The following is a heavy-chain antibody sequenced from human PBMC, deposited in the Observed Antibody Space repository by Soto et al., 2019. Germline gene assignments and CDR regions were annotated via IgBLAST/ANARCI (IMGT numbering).Heavy chain of an antibody. D-gene: IGHD6-19*01. CDR1: GGSISSSGYY. CDR2: IIYSGNT. Sequence: SETLSLTCTVFGGSISSSGYYCGWLRQPPGKELEWIGSIIYSGNTYYNPSLKSRVSISVDTSKDRFSLKLSSVTAADTAFYFCSSPKLSDCSGWNVIEDYCGQGSLVTVAS. J-gene: IGHJ4*02. CDR3: SSPKLSDCSGWNVIEDY. V-gene: IGHV4-39*01.